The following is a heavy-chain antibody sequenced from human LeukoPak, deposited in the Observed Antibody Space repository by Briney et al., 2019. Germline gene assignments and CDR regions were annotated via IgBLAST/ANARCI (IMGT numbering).Heavy chain of an antibody. V-gene: IGHV4-34*01. Sequence: PSETLSLTCAVYGGSFSGYYWSWIRQPPGKGLEWIGEINHSGSTNYNPSLKSRVTISVDTFKNQFSLKLSSVTAADTAVYYCARGRITMVRGVIDYWGQGTLVTVSS. CDR2: INHSGST. CDR3: ARGRITMVRGVIDY. D-gene: IGHD3-10*01. J-gene: IGHJ4*02. CDR1: GGSFSGYY.